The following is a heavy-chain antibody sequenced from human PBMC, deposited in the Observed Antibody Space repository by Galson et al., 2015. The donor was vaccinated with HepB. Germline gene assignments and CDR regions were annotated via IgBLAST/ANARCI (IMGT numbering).Heavy chain of an antibody. V-gene: IGHV3-21*01. Sequence: SLRLSCAASGFTFSSYSMNWVRQAPGKGLEWVSSISSSSSYIYYADSVKGRFTISRDNAKNSLYLQMNSLRAEDTAVYYCARPTTMYSSSWSAPDYWGQGTLVTVSS. CDR1: GFTFSSYS. D-gene: IGHD6-13*01. J-gene: IGHJ4*02. CDR2: ISSSSSYI. CDR3: ARPTTMYSSSWSAPDY.